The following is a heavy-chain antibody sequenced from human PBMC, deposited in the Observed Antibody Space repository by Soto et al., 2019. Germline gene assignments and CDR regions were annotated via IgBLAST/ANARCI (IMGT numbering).Heavy chain of an antibody. J-gene: IGHJ4*02. V-gene: IGHV3-30*03. D-gene: IGHD1-26*01. CDR2: ISYDGSNK. Sequence: PGGSLRLSCAASGFTFSHYGIHWVRQAPGKGLEWLAVISYDGSNKHYADSVKGRFTVSRDNSKNTLYLQVNSLRAEDTAVYFCARYSGKYQGPIDYWGQGTLVTVSS. CDR3: ARYSGKYQGPIDY. CDR1: GFTFSHYG.